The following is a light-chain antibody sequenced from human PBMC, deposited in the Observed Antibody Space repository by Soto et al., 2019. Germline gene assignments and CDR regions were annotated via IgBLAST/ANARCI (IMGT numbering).Light chain of an antibody. J-gene: IGLJ1*01. Sequence: QSALTQPASVSGSPGQSITISCTGTSSDVGNYNLVSWYQQHPGKAPKLMIYEVSKRPSGVSSRFSGSKSGNTASPTISGLQAEDEADYYCYSYAGGDTYDVFGTGTKVTVL. CDR2: EVS. CDR3: YSYAGGDTYDV. CDR1: SSDVGNYNL. V-gene: IGLV2-23*02.